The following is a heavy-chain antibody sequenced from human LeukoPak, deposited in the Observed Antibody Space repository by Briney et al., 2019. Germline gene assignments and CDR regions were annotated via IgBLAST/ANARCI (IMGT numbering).Heavy chain of an antibody. D-gene: IGHD6-6*01. Sequence: SETLSLTCAVYGGSFSSYYWSWIRQPPGKGLEWIGYIYTSGSTNYTPSLKSRVTISVDTSKNQFSLKLSSVTAADTAVYYCARQRYSSSDFDYWGQGTLVTVSS. J-gene: IGHJ4*02. CDR3: ARQRYSSSDFDY. CDR2: IYTSGST. V-gene: IGHV4-4*09. CDR1: GGSFSSYY.